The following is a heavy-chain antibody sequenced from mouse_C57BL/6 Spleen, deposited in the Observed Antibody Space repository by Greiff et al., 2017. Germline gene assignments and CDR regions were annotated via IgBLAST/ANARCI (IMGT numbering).Heavy chain of an antibody. D-gene: IGHD1-1*01. CDR3: ARGGIYCYGSSYSYYFDY. CDR2: IYPRSGNT. V-gene: IGHV1-81*01. Sequence: QVQLQQSGAELARPGASVKMSCKASGYTFTSYGISWVKQRTGQGLEWIGEIYPRSGNTYYNEKFKGKATLTADKSSSTAYMELRSLTSEDSAVYFCARGGIYCYGSSYSYYFDYWGQGTTLTVSS. J-gene: IGHJ2*01. CDR1: GYTFTSYG.